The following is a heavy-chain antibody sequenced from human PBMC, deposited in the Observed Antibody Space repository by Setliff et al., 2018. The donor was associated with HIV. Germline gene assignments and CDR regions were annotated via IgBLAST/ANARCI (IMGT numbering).Heavy chain of an antibody. Sequence: SETLSLTCTVSGGSISSSSYYWGWIRQPPGKGLEWIGSIYYSGSTYYNPSLKSQVTISVDTSKNQFSLKLSSVTAADTAVYYCARHLYGGYTGGFDYWGQGTLVTVSS. CDR2: IYYSGST. J-gene: IGHJ4*02. CDR1: GGSISSSSYY. CDR3: ARHLYGGYTGGFDY. V-gene: IGHV4-39*01. D-gene: IGHD5-12*01.